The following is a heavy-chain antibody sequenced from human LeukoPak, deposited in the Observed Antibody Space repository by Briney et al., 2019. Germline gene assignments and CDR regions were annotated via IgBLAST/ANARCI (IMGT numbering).Heavy chain of an antibody. CDR1: GGSISSYY. CDR2: IYYSGST. V-gene: IGHV4-59*01. CDR3: ARDASGYYYLPVVY. J-gene: IGHJ4*02. D-gene: IGHD3-22*01. Sequence: SETLSLTCTVSGGSISSYYWSWLRQPPGKGLEWIGYIYYSGSTNYNPSLKSRVTISVDTSKNQFSLKLSSVTAADTAVYYCARDASGYYYLPVVYWGQGTLVTVSS.